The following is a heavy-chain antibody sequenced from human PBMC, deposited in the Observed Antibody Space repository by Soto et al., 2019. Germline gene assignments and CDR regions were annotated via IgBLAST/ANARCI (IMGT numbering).Heavy chain of an antibody. CDR1: GGTFSSHG. D-gene: IGHD1-26*01. J-gene: IGHJ4*02. CDR3: ASERSAQYFEF. Sequence: QVQLVQSGTVVQRRGSSVKVSCQASGGTFSSHGMAWVRQAPGQGLEWMGGIIPTFGTPTYAPKFQGRVTITADKSTNTAYMELSSLRSEDTGVYYCASERSAQYFEFWGQGPLITVSS. V-gene: IGHV1-69*06. CDR2: IIPTFGTP.